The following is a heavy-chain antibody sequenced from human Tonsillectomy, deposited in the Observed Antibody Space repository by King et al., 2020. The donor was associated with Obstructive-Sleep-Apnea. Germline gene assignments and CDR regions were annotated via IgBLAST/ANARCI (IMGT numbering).Heavy chain of an antibody. CDR1: GNNFTTYW. D-gene: IGHD2-15*01. CDR2: IYPGDSDT. V-gene: IGHV5-51*01. J-gene: IGHJ4*02. Sequence: DVQLVESGAQVKKPGESLKISCKVSGNNFTTYWIAWVRQMPGKGLEWMGIIYPGDSDTIYSPSFQGQVTISADKSISTAYLQWSSLKASDTAMYYCALRERYCSGASCYGYGWGQGTLVTVSS. CDR3: ALRERYCSGASCYGYG.